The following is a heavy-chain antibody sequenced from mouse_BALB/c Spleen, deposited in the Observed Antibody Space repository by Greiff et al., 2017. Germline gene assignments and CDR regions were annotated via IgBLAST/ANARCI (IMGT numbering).Heavy chain of an antibody. CDR3: ARDGSSYEKYYFDY. CDR2: ISTYYGNT. CDR1: GYTFTDYA. V-gene: IGHV1-67*01. D-gene: IGHD1-1*01. Sequence: QVQLQQSGPELVRPGVSVKISCKGSGYTFTDYAMHWVKQSHAKSLEWIGVISTYYGNTNYNQKFKGKATMTVDKSSSTAYMELARLTSEDSAIYYCARDGSSYEKYYFDYWGQGTTLTVSS. J-gene: IGHJ2*01.